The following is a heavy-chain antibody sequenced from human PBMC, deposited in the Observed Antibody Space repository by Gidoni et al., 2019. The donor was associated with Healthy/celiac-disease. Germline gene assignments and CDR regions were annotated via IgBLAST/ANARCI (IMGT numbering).Heavy chain of an antibody. J-gene: IGHJ4*02. D-gene: IGHD1-26*01. V-gene: IGHV3-30-3*01. Sequence: QVQLVESGGGVVQPGRSLRLSCAASGFTFISYAMHWVSQAPGKGREWVAVISYDGSNKYYADSVKGRFTISRDNSKNTLYMQMNSLRAEDTAVYYCARDEIVGATTFSYWGQGTLVTVSS. CDR3: ARDEIVGATTFSY. CDR1: GFTFISYA. CDR2: ISYDGSNK.